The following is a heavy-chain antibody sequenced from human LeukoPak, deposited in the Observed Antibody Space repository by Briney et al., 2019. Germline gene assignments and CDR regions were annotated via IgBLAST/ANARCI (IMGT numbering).Heavy chain of an antibody. V-gene: IGHV1-2*04. CDR2: INPNSGGT. CDR1: GYTFTGYY. D-gene: IGHD1-14*01. J-gene: IGHJ6*02. CDR3: ARDEGPPVYGMDV. Sequence: ASVKVSCKASGYTFTGYYMHWVRQAPGQGLEWMGWINPNSGGTNYAQKFQGWVTMTRDTSISTTYMELSRLRSDDTAVYYCARDEGPPVYGMDVWGQGTTVTVSS.